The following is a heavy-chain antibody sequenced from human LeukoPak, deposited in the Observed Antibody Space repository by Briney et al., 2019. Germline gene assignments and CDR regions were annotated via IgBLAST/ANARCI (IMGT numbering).Heavy chain of an antibody. Sequence: SETLSLTCTVSGGSISSGGYYWSWIRQPPGKGLEWIGYIYYSGSTNYNPSLKSRVTISVDTSKNQFSLKLSSVTAADTAVYYCASISSSWYLYYFDYWGQGTLVTVSS. D-gene: IGHD6-13*01. J-gene: IGHJ4*02. V-gene: IGHV4-61*08. CDR2: IYYSGST. CDR3: ASISSSWYLYYFDY. CDR1: GGSISSGGYY.